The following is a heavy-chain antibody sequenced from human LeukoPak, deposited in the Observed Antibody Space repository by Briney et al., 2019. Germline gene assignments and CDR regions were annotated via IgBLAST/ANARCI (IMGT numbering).Heavy chain of an antibody. CDR2: IYYSGST. CDR1: GGSISSSSYY. CDR3: ARLDWNYVDVDY. D-gene: IGHD1-7*01. Sequence: SETLSLTCTVSGGSISSSSYYWGWIRQPPGKGLEWIGSIYYSGSTYYNPSLKSRVTISVDTSKNQFSLKLSYVTAADTAVYYCARLDWNYVDVDYWGQGTLVTVSS. J-gene: IGHJ4*02. V-gene: IGHV4-39*01.